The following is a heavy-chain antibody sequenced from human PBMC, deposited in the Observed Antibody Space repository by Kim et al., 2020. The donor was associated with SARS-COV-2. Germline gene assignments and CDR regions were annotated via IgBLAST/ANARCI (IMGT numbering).Heavy chain of an antibody. CDR3: AKGYSYGNYYAMDV. CDR2: INPNTGAT. CDR1: GYTFSGYY. Sequence: ASVKVSCKASGYTFSGYYMHWVRQAPGQGLEWMGWINPNTGATNSAQKFQGRVTMTRDTSISTAYMELSRLRSDDTAMYYCAKGYSYGNYYAMDVWGQGTTVTVSS. V-gene: IGHV1-2*02. D-gene: IGHD5-18*01. J-gene: IGHJ6*02.